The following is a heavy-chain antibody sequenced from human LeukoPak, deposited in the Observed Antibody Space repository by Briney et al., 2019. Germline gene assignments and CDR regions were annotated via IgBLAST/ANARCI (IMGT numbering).Heavy chain of an antibody. CDR3: ARVHRNRMVRGPNPDNWFDP. J-gene: IGHJ5*02. D-gene: IGHD3-10*01. V-gene: IGHV1-69*02. CDR1: GGTFSSYT. CDR2: IIPILGIA. Sequence: SVKVSCKASGGTFSSYTISWVRPAPGQGLAWMGRIIPILGIANYAQKFQGRVTITADKSTSTAYMELSSLRSEDTAVYYCARVHRNRMVRGPNPDNWFDPWGQGTLVTVSS.